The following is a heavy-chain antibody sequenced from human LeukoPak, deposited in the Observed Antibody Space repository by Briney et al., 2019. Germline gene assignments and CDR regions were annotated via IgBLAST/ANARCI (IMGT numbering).Heavy chain of an antibody. CDR3: ARASYNWNDVEDY. CDR1: GYTFTGYY. J-gene: IGHJ4*02. CDR2: INPNSGGT. V-gene: IGHV1-2*06. D-gene: IGHD1-20*01. Sequence: GASVKVSCKASGYTFTGYYMHWVRQAPGQGLEWMGRINPNSGGTNYAQKLQGRVTMTTDTSTSTAYMELRSLRSDDTAVYYCARASYNWNDVEDYWGQGTLVTVSS.